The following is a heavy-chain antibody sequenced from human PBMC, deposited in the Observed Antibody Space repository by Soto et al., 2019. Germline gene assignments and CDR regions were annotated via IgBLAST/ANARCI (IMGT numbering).Heavy chain of an antibody. CDR1: GFTFSSYW. D-gene: IGHD3-3*01. Sequence: GGSLRLSCAASGFTFSSYWMSWVRQAPGKGLEWVANIKQDGSEKYYVDSVKGRFTISRDNAKNSLYLQMNSLRAEDTAVYYCARERYDFWSGYYTHYYYYGMDVWGQGTTVTVSS. CDR3: ARERYDFWSGYYTHYYYYGMDV. J-gene: IGHJ6*02. CDR2: IKQDGSEK. V-gene: IGHV3-7*03.